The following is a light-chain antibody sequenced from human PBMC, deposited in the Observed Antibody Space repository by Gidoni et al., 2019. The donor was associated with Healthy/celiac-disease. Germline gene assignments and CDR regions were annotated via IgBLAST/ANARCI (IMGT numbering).Light chain of an antibody. CDR2: EVT. J-gene: IGLJ2*01. CDR3: CSYTSSSTPVV. Sequence: QSALTQPASVSGSPGQSITISCTGPSRDVGGYNYVSWFQQHPGKAPKLMIYEVTNRPSGVPDRFSGSKSGDTASLTISGLQAEDEADYYCCSYTSSSTPVVFGGGTKLTVL. CDR1: SRDVGGYNY. V-gene: IGLV2-14*01.